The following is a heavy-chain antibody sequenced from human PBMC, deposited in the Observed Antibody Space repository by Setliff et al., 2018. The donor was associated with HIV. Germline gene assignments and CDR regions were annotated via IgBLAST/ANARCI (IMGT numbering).Heavy chain of an antibody. CDR3: ARDRIVPTAMRGYYYYGLDV. CDR1: GGSITSSTYY. J-gene: IGHJ6*02. Sequence: SETLSLTCTVSGGSITSSTYYWAWIRQPPGKGLEWVGTVYYSGSTYTNPSLKSRLTISVDTSKNQFPLRLNSVTAADTAVYFCARDRIVPTAMRGYYYYGLDVWGQGTTVTVSS. D-gene: IGHD2-2*01. V-gene: IGHV4-39*06. CDR2: VYYSGST.